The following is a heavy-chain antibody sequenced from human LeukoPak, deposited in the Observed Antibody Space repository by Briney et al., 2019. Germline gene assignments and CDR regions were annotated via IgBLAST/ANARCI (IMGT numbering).Heavy chain of an antibody. CDR1: GFTFSSYA. Sequence: GGSLRLSCAASGFTFSSYAMSWVRQAPGKGLEWVSAISGSGGSTYYADSVKGRFTIPRDNSKNTLYLQMNSLRAEDTAVYYCAKDSTSTYSSSWYIPWFDPWGQGTLVTVSS. D-gene: IGHD6-13*01. V-gene: IGHV3-23*01. CDR3: AKDSTSTYSSSWYIPWFDP. J-gene: IGHJ5*02. CDR2: ISGSGGST.